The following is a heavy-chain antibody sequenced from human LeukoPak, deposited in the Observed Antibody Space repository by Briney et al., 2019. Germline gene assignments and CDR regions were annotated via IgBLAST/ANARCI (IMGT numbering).Heavy chain of an antibody. CDR3: ARGTPGSAEYYQL. CDR1: GYTFTRYV. Sequence: ASVKVSCKASGYTFTRYVMNWVRQAPGQGLEWMGWIIPDSGGTNFAQRFQGRVTMTRDTSISTAYMELRRLRSDDTAVYFCARGTPGSAEYYQLWGQGTLVTVSS. V-gene: IGHV1-2*02. D-gene: IGHD3-10*01. CDR2: IIPDSGGT. J-gene: IGHJ1*01.